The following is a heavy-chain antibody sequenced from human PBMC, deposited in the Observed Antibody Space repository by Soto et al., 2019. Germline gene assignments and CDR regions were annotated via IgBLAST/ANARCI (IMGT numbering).Heavy chain of an antibody. V-gene: IGHV4-59*01. CDR3: AREAPRGGGMDG. CDR2: IYYSGST. CDR1: GGSISSYY. J-gene: IGHJ6*02. D-gene: IGHD2-15*01. Sequence: SETLSLTCTVSGGSISSYYWSWIRQPPGKGLEWIGYIYYSGSTNYNPSLKSRVTISVDTSKNQFSLKLSSVTAADTAVYDCAREAPRGGGMDGWGQGTTVTV.